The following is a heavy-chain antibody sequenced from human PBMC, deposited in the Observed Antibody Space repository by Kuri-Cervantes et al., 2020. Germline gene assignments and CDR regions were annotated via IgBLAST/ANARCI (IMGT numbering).Heavy chain of an antibody. CDR1: GFTFNNYA. V-gene: IGHV3-23*01. J-gene: IGHJ4*02. CDR2: ISGSGGST. D-gene: IGHD1-14*01. CDR3: AKEGPGPT. Sequence: GGSLRLSCAASGFTFNNYAMQWVRQRTGEGLEWVSAISGSGGSTYYADSVKGRFTISRDNAKNTLYLQMNSLRAEDTAVYYCAKEGPGPTWGQGTLVTVSS.